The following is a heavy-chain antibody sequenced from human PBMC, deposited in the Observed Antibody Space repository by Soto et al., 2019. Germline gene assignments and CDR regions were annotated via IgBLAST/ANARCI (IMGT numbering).Heavy chain of an antibody. CDR3: ARGNTHGYYYMDV. V-gene: IGHV4-59*08. D-gene: IGHD3-3*01. J-gene: IGHJ6*03. Sequence: QVQLQESGPGLVKPSETLSLTCAVSGGSLNTYYWTWIRQPPGKGLEWIGYFYYSGLTNYNPSLKSRFTISLNTSKNQFSLKLTSVTAADTAVYFCARGNTHGYYYMDVWGRGTTVTVSS. CDR1: GGSLNTYY. CDR2: FYYSGLT.